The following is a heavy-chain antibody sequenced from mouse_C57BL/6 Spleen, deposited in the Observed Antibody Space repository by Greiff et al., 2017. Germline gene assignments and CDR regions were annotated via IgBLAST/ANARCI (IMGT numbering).Heavy chain of an antibody. J-gene: IGHJ4*01. CDR2: INPNYGTT. CDR3: ARSTTVVEDYAMDY. Sequence: LVESGPELVKPGASVKISCKASGYSFTDYNMNWVKQSNGKSLEWIGVINPNYGTTSYNQKFKGKATLTVDQSSSTAYMQLNSLTSEDSAVYYCARSTTVVEDYAMDYWGQGTSVTVSS. V-gene: IGHV1-39*01. D-gene: IGHD1-1*01. CDR1: GYSFTDYN.